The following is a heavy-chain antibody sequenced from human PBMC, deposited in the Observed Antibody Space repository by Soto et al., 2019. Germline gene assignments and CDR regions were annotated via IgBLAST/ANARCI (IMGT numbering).Heavy chain of an antibody. J-gene: IGHJ4*02. CDR3: ARASDSGNYPSFDY. D-gene: IGHD1-26*01. CDR1: GYIFTSYW. Sequence: EVQLVQSGAEVKEPGESLRISCKGSGYIFTSYWITWVRQMPGKGLEWMGRIDPSDSYTNYSPSFEGHVTISADKSITTAYLQWSSLKASDTAKYYCARASDSGNYPSFDYWGQGTLVTVPS. V-gene: IGHV5-10-1*03. CDR2: IDPSDSYT.